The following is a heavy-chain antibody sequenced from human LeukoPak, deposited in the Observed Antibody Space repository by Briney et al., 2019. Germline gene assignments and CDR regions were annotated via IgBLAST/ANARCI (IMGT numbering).Heavy chain of an antibody. CDR3: AMAPRTVPAAIFEWFDP. Sequence: ASVKASCKASGGTFSSYAISWVRQAPGQGLEWMGRIIPIFGTANYAQKFQGRVTITTDESTSTAYMGLSSLRSEDTAVYYCAMAPRTVPAAIFEWFDPWGQGTLVTVSS. D-gene: IGHD2-2*02. CDR2: IIPIFGTA. CDR1: GGTFSSYA. V-gene: IGHV1-69*05. J-gene: IGHJ5*02.